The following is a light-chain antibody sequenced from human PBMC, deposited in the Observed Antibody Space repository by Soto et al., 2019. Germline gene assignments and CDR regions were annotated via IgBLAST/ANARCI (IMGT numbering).Light chain of an antibody. CDR1: QSVSSDY. Sequence: EIVLTQSPATLSLSPGERATLSCRASQSVSSDYLAWYHQEPGQAPRLLIYGASNRATGIPDRFSGSGSGTDFTLSISRLEPGDFGMYFCHQYGSSPRTFGQGTKVEIK. V-gene: IGKV3-20*01. CDR2: GAS. J-gene: IGKJ1*01. CDR3: HQYGSSPRT.